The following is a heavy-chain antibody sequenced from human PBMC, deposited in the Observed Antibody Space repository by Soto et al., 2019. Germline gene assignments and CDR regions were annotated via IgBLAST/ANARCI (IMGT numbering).Heavy chain of an antibody. Sequence: GGSLRLSCAASGFTFSSYWMSWVRQAPGKGLEWVANIKQDGSEKYYVDSVKGRFTISRDNAKNSLYLQMNSLRAEDTAVYYCARDRDSSSISPYYYYYMDVWGKGTTVTVSS. CDR2: IKQDGSEK. CDR3: ARDRDSSSISPYYYYYMDV. CDR1: GFTFSSYW. J-gene: IGHJ6*03. V-gene: IGHV3-7*01. D-gene: IGHD6-6*01.